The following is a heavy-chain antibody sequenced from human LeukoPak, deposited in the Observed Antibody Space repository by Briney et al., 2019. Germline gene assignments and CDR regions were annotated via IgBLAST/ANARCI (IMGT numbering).Heavy chain of an antibody. Sequence: ASVKVSCKASGYTFTSYDINWVRQATGQGLEWMGWMNPNSGNTGYAQKFQGRVTITTDEFTSTEYMELSSLGPEDTAVYYCASGDYCSNTSCYNGAFDIWGQGTMVTVSS. J-gene: IGHJ3*02. V-gene: IGHV1-8*01. CDR3: ASGDYCSNTSCYNGAFDI. D-gene: IGHD2-2*01. CDR1: GYTFTSYD. CDR2: MNPNSGNT.